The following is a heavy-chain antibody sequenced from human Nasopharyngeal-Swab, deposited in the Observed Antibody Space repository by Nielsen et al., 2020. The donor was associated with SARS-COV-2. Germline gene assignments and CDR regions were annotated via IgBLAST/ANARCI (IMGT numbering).Heavy chain of an antibody. V-gene: IGHV1-24*01. D-gene: IGHD3-10*01. Sequence: ASVKVSCKVSGYTLPEVAIHWVRQAPCKGPEWIGGFDPEDGEKIYAQKFQGRVTITVHSSTDTAYMELRSLRSEDTAIYYCAAQLWSFWFDYWGQGTLATVSS. J-gene: IGHJ4*02. CDR1: GYTLPEVA. CDR3: AAQLWSFWFDY. CDR2: FDPEDGEK.